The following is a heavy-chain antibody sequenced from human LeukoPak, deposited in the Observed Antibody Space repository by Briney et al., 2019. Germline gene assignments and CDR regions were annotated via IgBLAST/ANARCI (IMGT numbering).Heavy chain of an antibody. J-gene: IGHJ4*02. CDR1: GGSISSGGYY. V-gene: IGHV4-61*08. CDR2: IYYSGST. Sequence: PSETLSLTCTVSGGSISSGGYYWSWIRQPPGKGLEWIGYIYYSGSTNYNPSLKSRVTISVDTSKNQFSLKLSSVTAADTAVYYCARGSGGECDYWGQGTLVTVSS. D-gene: IGHD3-10*01. CDR3: ARGSGGECDY.